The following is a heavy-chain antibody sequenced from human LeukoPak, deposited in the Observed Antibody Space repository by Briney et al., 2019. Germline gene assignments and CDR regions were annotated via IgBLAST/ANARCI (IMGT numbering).Heavy chain of an antibody. Sequence: GGSLRLSCAASGFTFSRYDMHWVRRRTGKGLEWVSAIGTAGDTYYPDSVKGRFTISRENAKNSLYLQMNSLRDGHTAVYYCARDVSGYGMDVWGQGTTVTVSS. CDR3: ARDVSGYGMDV. J-gene: IGHJ6*02. CDR2: IGTAGDT. CDR1: GFTFSRYD. D-gene: IGHD7-27*01. V-gene: IGHV3-13*04.